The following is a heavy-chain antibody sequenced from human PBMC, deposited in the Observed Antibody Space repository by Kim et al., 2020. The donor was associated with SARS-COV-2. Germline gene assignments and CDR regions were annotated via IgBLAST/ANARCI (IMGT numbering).Heavy chain of an antibody. CDR3: ARDTEGAAAGTGYFQH. CDR1: GYSFTSHW. J-gene: IGHJ1*01. V-gene: IGHV5-51*01. D-gene: IGHD6-13*01. CDR2: IYPGDSDT. Sequence: GESLKISCKGSGYSFTSHWIGWVRQMPGKGLEWMGIIYPGDSDTRYSPSFQGQVTISADKSISTAYLQWSSLKASDTAMYYCARDTEGAAAGTGYFQHWGQGTLVTVSS.